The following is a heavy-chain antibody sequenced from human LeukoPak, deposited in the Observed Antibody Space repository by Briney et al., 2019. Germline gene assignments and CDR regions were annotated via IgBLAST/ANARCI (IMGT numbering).Heavy chain of an antibody. CDR1: GYTFTSYY. J-gene: IGHJ4*02. D-gene: IGHD3-22*01. V-gene: IGHV1-46*01. CDR2: INPSGGST. CDR3: ARVNKRASPYYYDSSGYYQPLDY. Sequence: ASVKVSCKASGYTFTSYYMHWVRQAPGQGLEWMGIINPSGGSTSYAQRFQGRVTMTRDTSTSTVYMELSSLRSEDTAVYYCARVNKRASPYYYDSSGYYQPLDYWGQGTLVTVSS.